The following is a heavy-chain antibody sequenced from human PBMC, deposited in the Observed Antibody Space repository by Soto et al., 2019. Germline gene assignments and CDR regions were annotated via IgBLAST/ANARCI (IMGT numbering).Heavy chain of an antibody. CDR1: GFPFSSYT. CDR3: AKVFYYYDSSGYYYFDY. CDR2: ISGSGCTI. V-gene: IGHV3-23*01. D-gene: IGHD3-22*01. Sequence: GGALRVSCAASGFPFSSYTVSWVRQAPGKGPEWGSAISGSGCTIYYSDSVKGRFTISRDNSKNTLYLQMSRLRAEDTAVYYCAKVFYYYDSSGYYYFDYWGQGTLVTVSS. J-gene: IGHJ4*02.